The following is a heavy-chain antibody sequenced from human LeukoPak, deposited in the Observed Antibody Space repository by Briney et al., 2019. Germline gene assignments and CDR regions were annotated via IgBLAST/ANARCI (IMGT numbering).Heavy chain of an antibody. V-gene: IGHV3-49*03. D-gene: IGHD4-17*01. CDR2: IRKKGYGETT. CDR1: GFSFDDDA. J-gene: IGHJ4*02. Sequence: GGSLRLSCTASGFSFDDDAWSWFRQAPGRGLEFVSFIRKKGYGETTDYAASVRGRLTISGDDAKSTAYLQMNSLEIEDTALYYCSGALHDYGDSNYYFDQWGRGTQVTVSS. CDR3: SGALHDYGDSNYYFDQ.